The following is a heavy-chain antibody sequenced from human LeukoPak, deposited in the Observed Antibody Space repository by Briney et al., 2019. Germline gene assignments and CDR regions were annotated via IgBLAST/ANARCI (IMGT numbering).Heavy chain of an antibody. V-gene: IGHV3-66*02. J-gene: IGHJ3*02. CDR1: GFNVGSNY. CDR3: ACSISEDAFDI. D-gene: IGHD6-13*01. Sequence: GSLRLSCAASGFNVGSNYMSWVRQAPGEGLEWVSVIYSGGSTYYADSVKGRFTISRDNSKNTLYLQMNSLRTEDTAVYYCACSISEDAFDIWGQGTMVTVSS. CDR2: IYSGGST.